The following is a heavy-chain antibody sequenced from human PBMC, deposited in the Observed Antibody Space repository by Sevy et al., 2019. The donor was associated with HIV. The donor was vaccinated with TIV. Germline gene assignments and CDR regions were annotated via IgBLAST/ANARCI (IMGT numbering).Heavy chain of an antibody. Sequence: GGSLRLSCAASGFTFDDYTMHWVRQAPGKGLEWVYLISWDGGSTYYADPVKGRFTIYRDNSKNSLYLQMNSLRTEDTAFYYCAKDATDCSSTSCYYDYWGQGTPVTVSS. CDR3: AKDATDCSSTSCYYDY. CDR2: ISWDGGST. D-gene: IGHD2-2*01. V-gene: IGHV3-43*01. CDR1: GFTFDDYT. J-gene: IGHJ4*02.